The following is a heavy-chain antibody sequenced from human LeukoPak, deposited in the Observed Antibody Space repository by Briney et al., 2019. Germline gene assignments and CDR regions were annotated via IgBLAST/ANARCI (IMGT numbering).Heavy chain of an antibody. CDR1: GFTFSNYN. J-gene: IGHJ4*02. D-gene: IGHD4-23*01. CDR3: ARRAGVYSHPYDY. CDR2: ISSSSRTI. Sequence: GGSLRLSCAASGFTFSNYNMNWVRQAPGKGLEWVSYISSSSRTIYYADSVKGRFTISRDNSKNTLYLQMNSLRAEDTAVYYCARRAGVYSHPYDYWGQGTLVTVSS. V-gene: IGHV3-48*01.